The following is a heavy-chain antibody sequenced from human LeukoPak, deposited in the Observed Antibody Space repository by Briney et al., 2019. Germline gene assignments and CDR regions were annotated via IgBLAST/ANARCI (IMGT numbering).Heavy chain of an antibody. D-gene: IGHD3-10*01. CDR3: ARYNSLLRGDTTSDY. CDR2: ISGHNGDV. Sequence: GALVKVSCKASGYTFSNYGITWVRQAPGQGLEWMGTISGHNGDVNYAPKFQGRVTMTTDTSTTTAYMELRSLRFDDTAVYYCARYNSLLRGDTTSDYWGQGTLVTVSS. CDR1: GYTFSNYG. V-gene: IGHV1-18*01. J-gene: IGHJ4*02.